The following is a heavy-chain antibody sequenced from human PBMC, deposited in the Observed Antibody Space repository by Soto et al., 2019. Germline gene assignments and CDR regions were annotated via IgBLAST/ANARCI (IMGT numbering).Heavy chain of an antibody. CDR1: GFTFSSYS. Sequence: GGSLRLSCAASGFTFSSYSMNWVRQAPGKGLEWVSYISSSSSTIYYADSVKGRFTISRDNAKNSLYLQMNSLRAEDTAVYYCARGFPDSSSWYYFDYWGQGTLVTVSS. CDR3: ARGFPDSSSWYYFDY. V-gene: IGHV3-48*01. J-gene: IGHJ4*02. D-gene: IGHD6-13*01. CDR2: ISSSSSTI.